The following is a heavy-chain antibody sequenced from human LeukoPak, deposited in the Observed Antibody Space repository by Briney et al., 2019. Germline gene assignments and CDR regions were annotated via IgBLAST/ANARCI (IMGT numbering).Heavy chain of an antibody. V-gene: IGHV4-34*01. D-gene: IGHD3-22*01. Sequence: SETLSLTCAVYGGSFSGYYWSWIRQPPGKGLEWIGEINHSGCTNYNPSLKSRVTISVDTSKNQFSLKLSSVTAADTAVYYCARPTFNYYDSSGYYSHWGQGTLVTVSS. J-gene: IGHJ4*02. CDR3: ARPTFNYYDSSGYYSH. CDR1: GGSFSGYY. CDR2: INHSGCT.